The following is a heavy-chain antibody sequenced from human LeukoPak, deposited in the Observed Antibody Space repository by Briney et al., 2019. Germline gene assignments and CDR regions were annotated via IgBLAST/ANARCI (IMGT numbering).Heavy chain of an antibody. CDR1: GGSVNSGSYY. CDR3: ARVRSQYDSSGYYDY. J-gene: IGHJ4*02. V-gene: IGHV4-61*01. D-gene: IGHD3-22*01. CDR2: IYYSGST. Sequence: SETLSLTCTVSGGSVNSGSYYWSWIRQPPGKGLEWIGYIYYSGSTNYNPSLKSRVTISVDTSKNQFSLKLSSVTAADTAVYYCARVRSQYDSSGYYDYWGQGTLVTVSS.